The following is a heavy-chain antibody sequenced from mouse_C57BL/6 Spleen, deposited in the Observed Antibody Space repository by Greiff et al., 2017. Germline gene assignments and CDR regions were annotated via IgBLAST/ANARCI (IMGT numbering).Heavy chain of an antibody. CDR3: AREGTVVAPYYFDY. J-gene: IGHJ2*01. V-gene: IGHV1-52*01. D-gene: IGHD1-1*01. Sequence: QVHVKQSGAELVRPGSSVKLSCKASGYTFTSYWMHWVKQRPIQGLEWIGNIDPSDSETHYNQKFKDKATLTVDKSSSTAYLQLSSLTSEDSAVDYCAREGTVVAPYYFDYWGQGTTLTVSA. CDR1: GYTFTSYW. CDR2: IDPSDSET.